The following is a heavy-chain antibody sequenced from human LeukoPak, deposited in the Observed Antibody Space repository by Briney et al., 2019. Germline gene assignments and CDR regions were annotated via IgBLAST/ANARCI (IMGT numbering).Heavy chain of an antibody. D-gene: IGHD2-15*01. Sequence: GGSLRLSCAASTFTFSNAWMSWVRQSPGKGLEWVGRIKSKSDGGTTDYAAPVKGRFTISRDDSKNTLYLQMNSLKTEDTAVYYRTTAPRVYCSGGSCSYAFDIWGQGTMVTVSS. CDR1: TFTFSNAW. J-gene: IGHJ3*02. CDR2: IKSKSDGGTT. V-gene: IGHV3-15*01. CDR3: TTAPRVYCSGGSCSYAFDI.